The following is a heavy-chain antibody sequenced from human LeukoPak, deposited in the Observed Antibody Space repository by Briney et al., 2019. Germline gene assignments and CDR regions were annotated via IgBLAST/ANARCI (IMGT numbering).Heavy chain of an antibody. Sequence: ASVKVSCKASGYTFTTYPMHWVRQAPGQRLEWMGWIIAGNGNTKYSQKFQGRVTITRDTSASTAYMELSSLRSQDMAVYYCATVSGYSSSWFDYWGQGTLVTVSS. D-gene: IGHD6-13*01. V-gene: IGHV1-3*01. CDR3: ATVSGYSSSWFDY. CDR2: IIAGNGNT. CDR1: GYTFTTYP. J-gene: IGHJ4*02.